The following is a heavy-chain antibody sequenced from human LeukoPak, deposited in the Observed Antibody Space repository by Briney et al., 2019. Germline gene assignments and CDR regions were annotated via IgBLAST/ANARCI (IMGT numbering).Heavy chain of an antibody. CDR3: AATYYYGSGSYRFGY. J-gene: IGHJ4*02. CDR2: IVVGSGNT. Sequence: SVKVSCKASGFTFTSSAMQWVRQARGQRLEWIGWIVVGSGNTNYAQKFQERVTITRDMSTSTAYMELSSLRSEDTAVYYCAATYYYGSGSYRFGYWGQGTLVTVSS. CDR1: GFTFTSSA. V-gene: IGHV1-58*02. D-gene: IGHD3-10*01.